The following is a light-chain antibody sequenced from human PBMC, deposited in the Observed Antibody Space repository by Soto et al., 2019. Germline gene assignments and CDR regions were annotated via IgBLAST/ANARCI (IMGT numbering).Light chain of an antibody. CDR2: WAS. V-gene: IGKV4-1*01. CDR1: QSILYSSNNENY. CDR3: QQYYSIPLT. Sequence: DIVMTQSPASLTVSLGERATINCKSSQSILYSSNNENYLAWYQQKPGQPPKLLIYWASIRESGVPDRFTGSGSGTDFTLTISSLQAEDVAVYYCQQYYSIPLTFGQGTKVEIK. J-gene: IGKJ1*01.